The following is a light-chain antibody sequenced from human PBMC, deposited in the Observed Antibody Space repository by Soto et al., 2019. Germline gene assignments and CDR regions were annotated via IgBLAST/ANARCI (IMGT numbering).Light chain of an antibody. Sequence: EIVLTQCPATVSLSPGDTATLSCRASQSVSTWLSWYQQKPGQAPRLLIYDASNRATGIPARFSGSGSGTDFTLTISSLEPEDFAVYYCQQRSNWITFGQGTRLEIE. CDR2: DAS. CDR3: QQRSNWIT. V-gene: IGKV3-11*01. CDR1: QSVSTW. J-gene: IGKJ5*01.